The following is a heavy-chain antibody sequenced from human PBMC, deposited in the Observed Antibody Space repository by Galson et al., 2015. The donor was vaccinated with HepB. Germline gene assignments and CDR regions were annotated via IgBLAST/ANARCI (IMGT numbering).Heavy chain of an antibody. CDR2: LSGSGGNT. CDR3: ARGGSAGPFDF. D-gene: IGHD3-16*01. Sequence: SLRLSCAASGFTFSSFAMSWVRQPPGKGLQWVSSLSGSGGNTYYASSVRGRFTVSRDNSKNTLFLHMNSLRVDDTAIYYCARGGSAGPFDFWGQGSLVTGSS. V-gene: IGHV3-23*01. CDR1: GFTFSSFA. J-gene: IGHJ4*02.